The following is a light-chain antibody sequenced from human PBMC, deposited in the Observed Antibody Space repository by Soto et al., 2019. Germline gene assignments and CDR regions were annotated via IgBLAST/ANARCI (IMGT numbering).Light chain of an antibody. CDR2: MNN. Sequence: QPVLSQPPSASATPGQRVTISCSGSNSNIGTSSVYWFQQLPGTAPKLLIYMNNQRPSGVPDRFSRSKSGTSASLAISGLRSEDEADYYCATWDDTLSGWVFGGGTKLTVL. CDR1: NSNIGTSS. V-gene: IGLV1-47*01. J-gene: IGLJ3*02. CDR3: ATWDDTLSGWV.